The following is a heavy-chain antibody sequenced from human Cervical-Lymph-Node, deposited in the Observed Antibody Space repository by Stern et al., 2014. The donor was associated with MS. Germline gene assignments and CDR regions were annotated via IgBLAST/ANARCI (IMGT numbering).Heavy chain of an antibody. V-gene: IGHV4-30-2*01. CDR1: GGSISSSSYS. CDR2: IYRGGST. J-gene: IGHJ4*02. Sequence: QLQLQESGSGLVKPSQTLSLTCAVSGGSISSSSYSWSWIRQPPGKGLEWMGYIYRGGSTYYNPSLKSRVTILLDKSKNQFSLRLNSVTAADTAVYYRVGGLRVWGQGTLVTVSS. CDR3: VGGLRV. D-gene: IGHD3-10*01.